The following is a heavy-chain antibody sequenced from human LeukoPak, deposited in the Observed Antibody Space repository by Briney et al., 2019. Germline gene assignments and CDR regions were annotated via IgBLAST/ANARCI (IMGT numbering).Heavy chain of an antibody. J-gene: IGHJ6*03. CDR2: INHSGST. CDR1: GGSFSGSY. V-gene: IGHV4-34*01. D-gene: IGHD1-26*01. CDR3: ARVRGVGATFYNYFYMDV. Sequence: SETLSLTCAVYGGSFSGSYWSWIRQPPRKGLEWIREINHSGSTNYNPSLKSRVTISVDTSKNQFSLKLTSVTAADTAVYYCARVRGVGATFYNYFYMDVWGKGTTVTVSS.